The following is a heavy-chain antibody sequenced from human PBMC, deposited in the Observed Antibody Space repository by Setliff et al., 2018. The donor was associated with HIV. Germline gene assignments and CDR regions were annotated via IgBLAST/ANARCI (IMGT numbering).Heavy chain of an antibody. CDR3: ARGKDPGLYFDN. J-gene: IGHJ4*02. CDR2: IYYSGRT. CDR1: GDSITRGGYY. D-gene: IGHD2-15*01. V-gene: IGHV4-31*11. Sequence: TLSLTCAVSGDSITRGGYYWSWIRQFAGKGLEWIADIYYSGRTNYNPSLKSRLTVSIGTSKNHLSLKLTSMTAADTAMYFCARGKDPGLYFDNWRQVMLVTVSS.